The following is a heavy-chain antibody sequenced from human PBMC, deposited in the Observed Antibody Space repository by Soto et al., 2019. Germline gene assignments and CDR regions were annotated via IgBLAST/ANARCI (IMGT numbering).Heavy chain of an antibody. CDR1: GFTISTYA. CDR2: ITGSGGQI. D-gene: IGHD2-21*01. CDR3: AKDAVYKDGLWLMDS. J-gene: IGHJ5*02. Sequence: GGSLRLSCAASGFTISTYAMTWVRQAPGKGLECVSGITGSGGQIHYADSVKGRFTISKDNSMNTLYLQMSSLREEDTALYYCAKDAVYKDGLWLMDSWGQGTLVTVS. V-gene: IGHV3-23*01.